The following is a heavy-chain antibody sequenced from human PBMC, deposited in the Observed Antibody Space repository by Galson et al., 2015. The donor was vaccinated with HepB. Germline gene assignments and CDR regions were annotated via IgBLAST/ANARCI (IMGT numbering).Heavy chain of an antibody. CDR1: GSTFSSYS. CDR2: ISSSGTTI. V-gene: IGHV3-48*02. CDR3: ASSVEVPAAPYDY. D-gene: IGHD2-2*01. Sequence: SLRLSCAASGSTFSSYSMTWVRQAPGKGLEWISYISSSGTTINYADSVKGRFTISRDNGKNSVYLQMNSLRDEDTALYYCASSVEVPAAPYDYWGQGSPVTVSS. J-gene: IGHJ4*02.